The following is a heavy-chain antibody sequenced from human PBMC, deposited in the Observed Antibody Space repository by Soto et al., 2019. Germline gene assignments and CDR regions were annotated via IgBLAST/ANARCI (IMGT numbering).Heavy chain of an antibody. D-gene: IGHD3-22*01. J-gene: IGHJ4*02. CDR3: AKVSYDSSGYYSYFDY. V-gene: IGHV3-23*01. CDR2: ISGTGTNT. Sequence: PGGSLRLSCTASGFSFSDYAMNWVRQAPGKGLEWVSTISGTGTNTYYADSVKGRFTVSRDNSKSTLSPQMNSLRGDDTALYYCAKVSYDSSGYYSYFDYWGQGSLVTVSS. CDR1: GFSFSDYA.